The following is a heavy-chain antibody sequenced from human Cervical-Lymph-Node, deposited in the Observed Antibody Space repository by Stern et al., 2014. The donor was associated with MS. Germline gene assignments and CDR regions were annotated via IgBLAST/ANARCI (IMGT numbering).Heavy chain of an antibody. Sequence: EVQLVESGGRLVQSGGSLRLSCGASGFRFSTNWMTWVRRAPGRGLEWVASISQSGGETYYTDSVKGRFTISRDNAEKSLVLQLNSLRAEDTAVYYCGSLVPGYWGQGTLVTVSS. CDR3: GSLVPGY. CDR2: ISQSGGET. CDR1: GFRFSTNW. J-gene: IGHJ4*02. D-gene: IGHD2-8*02. V-gene: IGHV3-7*01.